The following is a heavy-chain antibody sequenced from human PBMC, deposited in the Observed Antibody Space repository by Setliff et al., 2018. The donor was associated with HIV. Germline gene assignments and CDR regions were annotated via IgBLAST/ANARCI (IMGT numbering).Heavy chain of an antibody. CDR2: FYTSGGT. CDR3: AREVGQGSGYYRGSFDY. J-gene: IGHJ4*02. V-gene: IGHV4-61*02. Sequence: SETLSLTCTVSGGSISSGSYYWSWIRQPAGKGLEWIGRFYTSGGTNYSPSLKSRVTMSVDTSKNQFSLKLTSVTAADTAVYYCAREVGQGSGYYRGSFDYWGQGTLVTVSS. D-gene: IGHD5-12*01. CDR1: GGSISSGSYY.